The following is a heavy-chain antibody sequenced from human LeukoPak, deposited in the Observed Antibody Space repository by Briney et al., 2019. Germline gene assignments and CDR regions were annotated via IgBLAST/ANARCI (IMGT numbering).Heavy chain of an antibody. D-gene: IGHD2-2*01. CDR1: GGSISSSSYY. CDR2: IYYSGST. CDR3: ARYGCSSTGCYPNSFDY. Sequence: PSETLSLTCTVSGGSISSSSYYWGWIRQPPGKGLEWIGSIYYSGSTYYNPSLKSRVTISVDTSKNQFSLKLSSVTAADTAVYYCARYGCSSTGCYPNSFDYWGQGTLVTVSS. J-gene: IGHJ4*02. V-gene: IGHV4-39*07.